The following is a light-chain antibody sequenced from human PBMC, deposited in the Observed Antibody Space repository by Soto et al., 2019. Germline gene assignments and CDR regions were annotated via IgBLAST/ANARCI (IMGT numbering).Light chain of an antibody. V-gene: IGLV1-40*01. CDR1: SSNIGAGYD. Sequence: QYVLTQPPSVSGAPGQRVTISCTGSSSNIGAGYDVHWYQQLPGTAPKLLIYGNSNRPSVVPDRFSGSKSGTSASLAITGLQAEDEADYYCQSYDSSLSHWVFGGGTKLTVL. CDR3: QSYDSSLSHWV. J-gene: IGLJ3*02. CDR2: GNS.